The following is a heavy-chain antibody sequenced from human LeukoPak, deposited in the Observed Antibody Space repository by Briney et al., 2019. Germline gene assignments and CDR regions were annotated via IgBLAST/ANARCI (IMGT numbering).Heavy chain of an antibody. CDR3: ARVGRGAFDF. CDR1: GGSISSSNW. V-gene: IGHV4-4*02. D-gene: IGHD1-26*01. J-gene: IGHJ3*01. CDR2: IYHSGST. Sequence: SGTLSLTCAVSGGSISSSNWWSWVRQPPGKGLKWIGEIYHSGSTNYNPSLKSRVTISIDTSKNQFSLKLSSVSAADTAVYFCARVGRGAFDFWGQGTLVTVSS.